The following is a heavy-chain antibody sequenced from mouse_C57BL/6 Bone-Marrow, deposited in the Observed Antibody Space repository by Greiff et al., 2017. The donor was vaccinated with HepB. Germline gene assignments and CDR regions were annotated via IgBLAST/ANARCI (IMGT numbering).Heavy chain of an antibody. CDR1: GYAFSSSW. J-gene: IGHJ4*01. D-gene: IGHD1-1*01. CDR3: AKYYYGSSLYAMDY. Sequence: QVQLKESGPELVKPGASVKISCKASGYAFSSSWMNWVKQRPGKGLEWIGRIYPGDGDTNYNGKFKGKATLTADKSSSTAYMQLSSLTSEDSAVYFCAKYYYGSSLYAMDYWGQGTSVTVSS. CDR2: IYPGDGDT. V-gene: IGHV1-82*01.